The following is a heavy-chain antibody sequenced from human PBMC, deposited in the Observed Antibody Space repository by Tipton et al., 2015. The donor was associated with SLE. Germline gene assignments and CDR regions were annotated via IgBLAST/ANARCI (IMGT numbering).Heavy chain of an antibody. CDR3: ARVGSGFDYDL. CDR2: ISYGGGT. J-gene: IGHJ5*02. Sequence: TLSLTCSVSGGSISSNYWIWIRQPPGKGLEWIGYISYGGGTNYNPSLKSRVTISVDTAKNQFSLKLTSVTAADTAMYYCARVGSGFDYDLWGPGTLVTVSS. CDR1: GGSISSNY. V-gene: IGHV4-59*08. D-gene: IGHD5-12*01.